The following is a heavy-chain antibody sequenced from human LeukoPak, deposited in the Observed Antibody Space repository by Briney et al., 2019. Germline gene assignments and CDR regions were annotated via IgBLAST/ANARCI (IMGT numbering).Heavy chain of an antibody. J-gene: IGHJ4*02. V-gene: IGHV1-46*01. Sequence: ASVKVSCKASGYTFTSYYMHWVRQPPGQGLEWMGIINPSGGSTSYEQKFQGRVTMTRDTSTSTVYMELSSLRSEDTAVYYCAREGLVYDILTGYSQHFDYWGQGTLVTVSS. CDR3: AREGLVYDILTGYSQHFDY. CDR1: GYTFTSYY. D-gene: IGHD3-9*01. CDR2: INPSGGST.